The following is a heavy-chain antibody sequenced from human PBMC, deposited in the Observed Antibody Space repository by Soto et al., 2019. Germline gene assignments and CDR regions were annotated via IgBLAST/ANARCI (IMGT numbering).Heavy chain of an antibody. CDR1: GFTFSSYA. V-gene: IGHV3-30-3*01. Sequence: QVKLVESGGGVVQPGRSLRLSCAASGFTFSSYAMHWVRQAPGKGLEWVAVISYDGSNKYYADSVKGRFTISRDNSKNTLYLQMNSLRAEDTAVYYCARGQDGDFDYWGQGTLVTVSS. D-gene: IGHD4-17*01. CDR2: ISYDGSNK. CDR3: ARGQDGDFDY. J-gene: IGHJ4*02.